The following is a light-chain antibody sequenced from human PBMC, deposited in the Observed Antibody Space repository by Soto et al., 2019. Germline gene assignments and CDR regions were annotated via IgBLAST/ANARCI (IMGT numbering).Light chain of an antibody. V-gene: IGKV1D-12*01. J-gene: IGKJ5*01. CDR1: QGIGTW. CDR3: QQTNSVPIT. Sequence: DVQVTQSPSFVSASVGDRVTITCRASQGIGTWLAWYQQKPGAAPNLLISGASNLESGVPARFSGSGLWTPFTFTIVSLQPEDSATYYCQQTNSVPITFGQGTRLEI. CDR2: GAS.